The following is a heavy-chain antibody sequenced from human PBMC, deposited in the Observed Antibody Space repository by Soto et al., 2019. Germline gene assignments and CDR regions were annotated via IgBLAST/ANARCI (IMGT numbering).Heavy chain of an antibody. J-gene: IGHJ6*02. CDR1: GFTFSSHS. D-gene: IGHD2-2*01. CDR3: TRDLTGYAMDV. V-gene: IGHV3-48*03. CDR2: ISLNLQTI. Sequence: LSLSCAASGFTFSSHSMNWVRQAPGTGLEWVSYISLNLQTIYYADSVKGRFTISRDNAKNSLYLQMNTLRAEDTAVYYCTRDLTGYAMDVWGQGTTVTVSS.